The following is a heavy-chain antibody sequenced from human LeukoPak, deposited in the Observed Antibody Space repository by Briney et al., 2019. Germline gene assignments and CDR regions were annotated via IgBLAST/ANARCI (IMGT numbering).Heavy chain of an antibody. CDR1: GFTFSSYA. CDR2: VSNNGGNT. J-gene: IGHJ4*02. V-gene: IGHV3-23*01. CDR3: ARRGDIVGATRYFDY. D-gene: IGHD1-26*01. Sequence: PGESLRLSCAVSGFTFSSYAMCWVRQAPGKGLEWVSSVSNNGGNTYYADSVKGRFTISRDNSKNTLYLQMNSLRAEDTAIYYCARRGDIVGATRYFDYWGQGTLVTVSS.